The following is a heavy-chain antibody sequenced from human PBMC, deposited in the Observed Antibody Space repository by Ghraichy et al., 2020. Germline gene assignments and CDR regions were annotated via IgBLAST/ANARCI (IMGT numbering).Heavy chain of an antibody. CDR2: ISYDGSNK. V-gene: IGHV3-30*18. J-gene: IGHJ6*02. CDR1: GFTFSSYG. Sequence: GSLRLSCAASGFTFSSYGMHWVRQAPGKGLEWVAVISYDGSNKYYADAVKGRFTISRDNSKNTMYLQMNSLRAEDTAVYYCAKAHYDLLTASDGMDVWGQGTTVTVSS. D-gene: IGHD3-9*01. CDR3: AKAHYDLLTASDGMDV.